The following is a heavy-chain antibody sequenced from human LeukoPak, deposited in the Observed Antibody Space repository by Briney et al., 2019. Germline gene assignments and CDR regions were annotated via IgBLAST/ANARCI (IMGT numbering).Heavy chain of an antibody. Sequence: SETLSLTCTVSGDSVSSGSYYWSWIRQPPGKGLEWIGYIYYSGSTYYNPSLKSRVTISVDTSKNQFSLKLSSVTAADTAVYYCARESSIAARNWFDPWGQGTLVTVSS. CDR3: ARESSIAARNWFDP. V-gene: IGHV4-61*01. CDR2: IYYSGST. CDR1: GDSVSSGSYY. J-gene: IGHJ5*02. D-gene: IGHD6-6*01.